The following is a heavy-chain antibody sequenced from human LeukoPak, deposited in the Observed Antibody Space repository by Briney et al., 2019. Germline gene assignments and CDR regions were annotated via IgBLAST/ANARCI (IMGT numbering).Heavy chain of an antibody. J-gene: IGHJ3*02. CDR1: GFAFSSSS. V-gene: IGHV3-23*01. Sequence: PGGSLRLSCEASGFAFSSSSMNWVRQAPGKGLEWVSAISGSGGSTYYADSVKGRFTISRDNSKNTLYLQMNSLRAEDTAVYYCAKDSSPLTDDAFDIWGQGTMVTVSS. CDR3: AKDSSPLTDDAFDI. CDR2: ISGSGGST. D-gene: IGHD6-13*01.